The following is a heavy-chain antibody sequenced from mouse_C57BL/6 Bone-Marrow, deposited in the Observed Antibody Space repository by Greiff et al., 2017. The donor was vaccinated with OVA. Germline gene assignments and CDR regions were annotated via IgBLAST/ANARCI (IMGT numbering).Heavy chain of an antibody. D-gene: IGHD1-1*01. Sequence: QVQLKESGAELVRPGTSVKVSCKASGYAFTNYLIEWVKQRPGQGLEWIGVINPGSGGTNYNEKFKGKATLTADKSSSTAYMQLSSLTSEDSAVYFCARPLYGSSYWGQGTTLTVSS. CDR3: ARPLYGSSY. J-gene: IGHJ2*01. V-gene: IGHV1-54*01. CDR1: GYAFTNYL. CDR2: INPGSGGT.